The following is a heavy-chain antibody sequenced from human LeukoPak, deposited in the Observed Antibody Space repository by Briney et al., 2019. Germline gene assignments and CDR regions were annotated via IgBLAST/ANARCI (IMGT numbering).Heavy chain of an antibody. CDR3: ARVPLEGYGGNSLAFDI. CDR1: GGSFSGYY. V-gene: IGHV4-34*09. CDR2: INHSGST. J-gene: IGHJ3*02. Sequence: PSETLSLTCAVYGGSFSGYYWSWIRQPPGKGLEWIGEINHSGSTNYNPSLKSRVTISVDTSKNQFSLKLSSVTAADTAVYYCARVPLEGYGGNSLAFDIWGQGTMVTVSS. D-gene: IGHD4-23*01.